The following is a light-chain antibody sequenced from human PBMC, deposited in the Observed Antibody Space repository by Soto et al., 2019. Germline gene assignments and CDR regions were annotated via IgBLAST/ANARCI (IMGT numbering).Light chain of an antibody. CDR3: SSYTISSISSV. V-gene: IGLV2-14*01. CDR1: SSDVGGYNY. J-gene: IGLJ1*01. CDR2: DVS. Sequence: QSVLTQPASVSGSPGQSITISCTGTSSDVGGYNYVSWYQQHPGKAPKLMIYDVSNRPSGVSNRFSGSKSGNTASLTISGLQAEDESDYYCSSYTISSISSVFGTGTKVAVL.